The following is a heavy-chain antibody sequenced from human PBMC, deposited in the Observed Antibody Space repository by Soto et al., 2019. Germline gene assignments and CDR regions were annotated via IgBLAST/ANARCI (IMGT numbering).Heavy chain of an antibody. V-gene: IGHV3-30-3*01. Sequence: PGGSLRLSCAASGFTFSSYAMHWVRQAPGKGLEWVAVISYDGSNKYYADSVKGRFTISRDNSKNTLYLQMNSLRAEDTAVYYCARDVRSTAVEYYFDYWGQGTLVTVSS. CDR1: GFTFSSYA. CDR2: ISYDGSNK. CDR3: ARDVRSTAVEYYFDY. J-gene: IGHJ4*02. D-gene: IGHD2-15*01.